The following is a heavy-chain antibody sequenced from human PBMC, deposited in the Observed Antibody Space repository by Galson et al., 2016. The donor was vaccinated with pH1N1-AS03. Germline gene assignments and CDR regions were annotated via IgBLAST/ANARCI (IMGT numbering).Heavy chain of an antibody. Sequence: ETLSLTCTVSGGSINSHYWSWIRQPPGKGLEWIGCIHYSGSTYYSPSPKSRLIVSLDTSKNQLSLKLSSVTAADTAVYYCARDRYFSGWSYPNNLDSWGQGTLVIVSS. CDR3: ARDRYFSGWSYPNNLDS. CDR2: IHYSGST. D-gene: IGHD1-26*01. J-gene: IGHJ4*02. CDR1: GGSINSHY. V-gene: IGHV4-59*11.